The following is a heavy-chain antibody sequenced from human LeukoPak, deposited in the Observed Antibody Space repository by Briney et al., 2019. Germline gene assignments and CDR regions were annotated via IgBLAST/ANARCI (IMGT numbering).Heavy chain of an antibody. Sequence: GGSLRLPCAASAFSLSAYNMNWVRQAPGKGLEWVSAISGSGGSTYYADSVKGRFTISRDNSKNTLYLQMNSLRAEDTAVYYCAKSMVLSFPYYFDYWGQGTLVTVSS. V-gene: IGHV3-23*01. CDR3: AKSMVLSFPYYFDY. CDR2: ISGSGGST. CDR1: AFSLSAYN. D-gene: IGHD2-8*01. J-gene: IGHJ4*02.